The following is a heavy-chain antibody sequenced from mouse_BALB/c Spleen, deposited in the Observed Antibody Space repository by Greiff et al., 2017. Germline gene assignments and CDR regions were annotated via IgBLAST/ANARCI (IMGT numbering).Heavy chain of an antibody. CDR2: ISYSGST. D-gene: IGHD2-1*01. Sequence: EVKLMESGPGLVKPSQSLSLTCTVTGYSITSDYAWNWIRQFPGNKLEWMGYISYSGSTSYNPSLKSRISITRDTSKNQFFLQLNSVTTEDTATYYCARSLYGNYPWFAYWGQGTLVTVSA. V-gene: IGHV3-2*02. CDR3: ARSLYGNYPWFAY. J-gene: IGHJ3*01. CDR1: GYSITSDYA.